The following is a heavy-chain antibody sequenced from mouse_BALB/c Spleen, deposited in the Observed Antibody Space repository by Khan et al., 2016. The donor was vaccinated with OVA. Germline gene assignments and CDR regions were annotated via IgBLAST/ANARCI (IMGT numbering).Heavy chain of an antibody. CDR1: GDSITSGY. D-gene: IGHD1-1*01. J-gene: IGHJ4*01. CDR2: ISSTGFT. V-gene: IGHV3-8*02. Sequence: EVQLQESGPSLVKPSQTLSLTCSVTGDSITSGYWNWIRKFPGNKLQYMGYISSTGFTYYNPSLKSRISITRDTSKNQYYLQLNSVTTEDSATYYCASFITADVMDYWGQGTSVTVSS. CDR3: ASFITADVMDY.